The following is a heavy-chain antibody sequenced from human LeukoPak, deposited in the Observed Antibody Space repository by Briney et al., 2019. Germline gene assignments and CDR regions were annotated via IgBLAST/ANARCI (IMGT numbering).Heavy chain of an antibody. CDR1: GFTFSNYW. CDR3: ARDDDWNYEDY. J-gene: IGHJ4*02. CDR2: IKQDGSEK. Sequence: YPGGSLGLSCAASGFTFSNYWMSWVRQAPGKGLQWVANIKQDGSEKYYVDSVKGRFTISRDNAKKSLYLQMNSLRAEDTAVYYCARDDDWNYEDYWGQGTLVTVSS. D-gene: IGHD1-7*01. V-gene: IGHV3-7*01.